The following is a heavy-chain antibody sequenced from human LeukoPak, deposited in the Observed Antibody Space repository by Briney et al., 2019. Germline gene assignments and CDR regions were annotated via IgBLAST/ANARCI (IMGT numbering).Heavy chain of an antibody. J-gene: IGHJ4*02. Sequence: GGSLRLSCAASGFTFSAYWMHWVRQAPGKGLAWVSLISSDGSSTTYADSVKGRFTISRDNAMNTLYLQMTSLRAEDTAVYYCAGGRHGYYFDYWGQGPLVTVSS. D-gene: IGHD5-24*01. CDR3: AGGRHGYYFDY. CDR1: GFTFSAYW. CDR2: ISSDGSST. V-gene: IGHV3-74*01.